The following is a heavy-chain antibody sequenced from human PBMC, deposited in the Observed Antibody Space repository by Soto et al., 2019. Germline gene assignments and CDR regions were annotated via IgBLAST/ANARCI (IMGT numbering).Heavy chain of an antibody. CDR2: IYHSGST. Sequence: SETLSLTCAVSGGSISSSNWWSWVRQPPGKGLEWIGEIYHSGSTNYNPSLKSRVTISVDNSKNQFSLKLSSVTAADTAVYYFARVSGSYYYGMDVWGQGTTVTVSS. V-gene: IGHV4-4*02. J-gene: IGHJ6*02. D-gene: IGHD1-26*01. CDR3: ARVSGSYYYGMDV. CDR1: GGSISSSNW.